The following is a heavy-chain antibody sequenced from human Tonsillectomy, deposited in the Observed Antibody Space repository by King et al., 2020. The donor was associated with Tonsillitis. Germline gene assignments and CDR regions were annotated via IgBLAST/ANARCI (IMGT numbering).Heavy chain of an antibody. V-gene: IGHV3-23*04. D-gene: IGHD5-24*01. J-gene: IGHJ2*01. CDR3: AGDPVEMSTIPSWYFDL. CDR1: GFTFSNYA. Sequence: VQLVESGGGLVQPGGSLRLSCAAFGFTFSNYAMSWVRLAPERGLEWVSATTASGGTKYYADSVTGRLTISRDNSKNTLYLQMNSLRAEDTAVYYCAGDPVEMSTIPSWYFDLWGRGSLVTVSS. CDR2: TTASGGTK.